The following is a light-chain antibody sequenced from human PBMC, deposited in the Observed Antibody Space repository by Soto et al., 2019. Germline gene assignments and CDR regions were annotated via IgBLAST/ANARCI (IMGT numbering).Light chain of an antibody. CDR3: SSSTSTSALV. Sequence: QSALTQPASVSGSPGQSITISCTGTSSDVAGYNYVSWYQQHPGKAPKRMIYEVSNRPSGVSNRFSGSKSGNTASLTISGLQAEDEADYYRSSSTSTSALVFGTGTKLTVL. CDR2: EVS. J-gene: IGLJ1*01. CDR1: SSDVAGYNY. V-gene: IGLV2-14*01.